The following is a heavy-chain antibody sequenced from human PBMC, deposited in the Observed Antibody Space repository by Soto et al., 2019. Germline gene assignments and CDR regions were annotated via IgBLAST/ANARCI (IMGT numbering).Heavy chain of an antibody. CDR3: ARVHTVTTYFDV. CDR2: MNPKSGNT. CDR1: GYPFTYYD. J-gene: IGHJ2*01. D-gene: IGHD4-17*01. Sequence: QVQLVQSGAEVKKPGASVRVSCQASGYPFTYYDINWVRQAPGQGLEWMGWMNPKSGNTGSAQRFQGRLTMTSNTSINTAYMDLTSLTSEDGATDYCARVHTVTTYFDVWGRGTPVTVSS. V-gene: IGHV1-8*01.